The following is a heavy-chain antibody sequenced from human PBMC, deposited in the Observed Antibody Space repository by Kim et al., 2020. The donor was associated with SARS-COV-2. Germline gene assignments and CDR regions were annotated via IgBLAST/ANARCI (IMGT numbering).Heavy chain of an antibody. Sequence: PSLHSRGTISVDTSKNQFSLKLSSVTAADTAVYYCARRALPDYGNDAFDIWGQGTMVTVSS. D-gene: IGHD3-16*01. J-gene: IGHJ3*02. V-gene: IGHV4-59*01. CDR3: ARRALPDYGNDAFDI.